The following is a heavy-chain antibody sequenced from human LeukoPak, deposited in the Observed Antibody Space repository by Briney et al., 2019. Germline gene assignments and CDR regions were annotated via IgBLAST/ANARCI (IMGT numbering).Heavy chain of an antibody. V-gene: IGHV1-69*06. J-gene: IGHJ6*04. CDR3: AELGITMIGGV. CDR1: GGIFHTYT. D-gene: IGHD3-10*02. CDR2: IIPIFGTT. Sequence: GASVKVSCKASGGIFHTYTFSWVRQAPGQGLEWMGGIIPIFGTTNYAQKFQGRVTITADNYTSTAYMELSSLRAEDTAVYYCAELGITMIGGVWGKGTTVTISS.